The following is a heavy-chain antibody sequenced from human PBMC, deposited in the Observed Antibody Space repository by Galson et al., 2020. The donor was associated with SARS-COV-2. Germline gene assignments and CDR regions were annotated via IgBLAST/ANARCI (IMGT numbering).Heavy chain of an antibody. CDR2: IYSGGST. J-gene: IGHJ4*02. CDR1: GFTVSSNY. Sequence: QLGESLKISCAASGFTVSSNYMSWVRQAPGKGLEWVSVIYSGGSTYYADSVKGRFTISRDNSKNTLYLQMNSLRAEDTAVYYCARDLEEAGALDYWGQGTLVTVSS. CDR3: ARDLEEAGALDY. V-gene: IGHV3-53*01. D-gene: IGHD1-1*01.